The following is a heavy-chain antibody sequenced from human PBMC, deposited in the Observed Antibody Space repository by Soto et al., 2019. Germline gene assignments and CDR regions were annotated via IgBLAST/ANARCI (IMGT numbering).Heavy chain of an antibody. Sequence: WGSLRLSCAASGFTFMNFGIHCVRHSPGKGLEWVAVISYDGTNKYYADSVKGRFTISRDNSKNTLYLQINSLRAEDTAVYYCAKAVPPFVVVTASDYWGQGTLVTVSS. D-gene: IGHD2-21*02. CDR3: AKAVPPFVVVTASDY. CDR2: ISYDGTNK. V-gene: IGHV3-30*18. J-gene: IGHJ4*02. CDR1: GFTFMNFG.